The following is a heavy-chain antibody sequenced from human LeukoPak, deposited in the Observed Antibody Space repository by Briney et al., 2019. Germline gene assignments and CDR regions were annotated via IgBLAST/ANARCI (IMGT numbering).Heavy chain of an antibody. CDR2: IWYDGEKK. D-gene: IGHD2-2*01. CDR3: ARGTRVELPRYYYHGMDV. J-gene: IGHJ6*02. CDR1: GFAFHTYG. Sequence: PGGSLRLSCVASGFAFHTYGIHWVRQAPGKGLEGVAVIWYDGEKKYFSDSVKGRFTASRDNSKNTVYLQMNSLRAEDTAVYFCARGTRVELPRYYYHGMDVWGPGTTASVSS. V-gene: IGHV3-33*01.